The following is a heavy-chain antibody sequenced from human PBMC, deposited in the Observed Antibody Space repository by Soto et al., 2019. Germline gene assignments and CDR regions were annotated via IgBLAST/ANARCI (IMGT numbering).Heavy chain of an antibody. CDR2: IYYSGST. J-gene: IGHJ6*02. D-gene: IGHD5-18*01. CDR3: ASASPVVTDV. CDR1: GGSISSGDYY. V-gene: IGHV4-30-4*01. Sequence: QVQLQESGPGLVKPSQTLSLTCTVSGGSISSGDYYWSWIRQPPGKGLEWIGYIYYSGSTYYNPSLTTRVTISADTPKTQFSLKLSSVTAAATAVYYCASASPVVTDVWGQGTTVTVSS.